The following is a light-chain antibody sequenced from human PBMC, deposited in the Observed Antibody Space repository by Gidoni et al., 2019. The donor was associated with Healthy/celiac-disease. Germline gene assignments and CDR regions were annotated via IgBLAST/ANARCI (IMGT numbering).Light chain of an antibody. Sequence: DIQLTQSPSFLSASVGYRVTITCRASQGISSYLAWYQQKPGKAPKLLIYAASTLQSGVPSRFSGSGSGTEFTLTISSLQPEDFATYYCQQLNSYPPGITFGPGTKVDIK. CDR2: AAS. CDR1: QGISSY. CDR3: QQLNSYPPGIT. J-gene: IGKJ3*01. V-gene: IGKV1-9*01.